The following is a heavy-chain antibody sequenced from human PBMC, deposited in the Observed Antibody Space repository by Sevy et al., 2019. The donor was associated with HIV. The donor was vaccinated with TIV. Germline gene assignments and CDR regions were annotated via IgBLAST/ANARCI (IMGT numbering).Heavy chain of an antibody. Sequence: GGSLRLSCAASGFTFSSYAMSWVRQAPGKGLEWVSAISGSGGSTYYADSVKGRFTISRDNSKNTLYLQMNSLRVEDTAVYYCAKGAYYDFWSGYYFPIDAFDIWGQGTMVTVSS. CDR3: AKGAYYDFWSGYYFPIDAFDI. CDR1: GFTFSSYA. D-gene: IGHD3-3*01. J-gene: IGHJ3*02. CDR2: ISGSGGST. V-gene: IGHV3-23*01.